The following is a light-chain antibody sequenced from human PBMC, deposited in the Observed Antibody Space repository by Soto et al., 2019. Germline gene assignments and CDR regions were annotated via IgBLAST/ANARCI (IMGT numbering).Light chain of an antibody. CDR1: SSDVGGYNY. V-gene: IGLV2-14*03. Sequence: QLVLTQPASVSGSPGQSIAISCTGTSSDVGGYNYVSWYQQHPGKAPKLMIYDVTTRPSGVSNRFSGSKSGKTAALTISGLQAEDEADYYCSSYTSDTTGVFGTGTKLTVL. J-gene: IGLJ1*01. CDR3: SSYTSDTTGV. CDR2: DVT.